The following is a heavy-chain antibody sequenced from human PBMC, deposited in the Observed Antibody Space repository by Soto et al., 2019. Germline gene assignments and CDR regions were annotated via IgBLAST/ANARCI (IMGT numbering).Heavy chain of an antibody. CDR3: ARPYSSSWYHYGMDV. D-gene: IGHD6-13*01. Sequence: GASVKVSCKASGGTFSSYAISWVRQAPGQGLEWMGGIITIFGTANYAQKFQGGVTITADESTSTAYMELSSLRSEDTAVYYCARPYSSSWYHYGMDVWGQGTTVTVSS. CDR2: IITIFGTA. CDR1: GGTFSSYA. V-gene: IGHV1-69*13. J-gene: IGHJ6*02.